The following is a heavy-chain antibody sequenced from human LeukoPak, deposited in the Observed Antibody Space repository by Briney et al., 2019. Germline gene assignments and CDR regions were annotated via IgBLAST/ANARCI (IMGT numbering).Heavy chain of an antibody. CDR3: ARGRGGPPFDY. V-gene: IGHV3-64*01. Sequence: GGSLRLSCAASGFTFGSYTMHWVRQAPGQGLEYVAAISADGGTTWHSNSVNGRFTISRDTSKNTLYLQMGRLKTEDTALYYCARGRGGPPFDYWGQGILVTVSS. CDR1: GFTFGSYT. D-gene: IGHD3-10*01. J-gene: IGHJ4*02. CDR2: ISADGGTT.